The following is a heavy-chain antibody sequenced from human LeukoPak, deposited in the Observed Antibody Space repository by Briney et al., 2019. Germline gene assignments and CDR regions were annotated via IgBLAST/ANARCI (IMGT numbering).Heavy chain of an antibody. CDR1: GFTFSSYA. Sequence: GGSLRLSCAASGFTFSSYAMSWVRQAPGKGLEGVSAISGSGGSTYYADSVKGRFTISRDNSKNTLYLQMNSLRAEDTAVYYCAKESDFWSGYYRSNFDYWGQGTLVTVSS. J-gene: IGHJ4*02. CDR3: AKESDFWSGYYRSNFDY. V-gene: IGHV3-23*01. CDR2: ISGSGGST. D-gene: IGHD3-3*01.